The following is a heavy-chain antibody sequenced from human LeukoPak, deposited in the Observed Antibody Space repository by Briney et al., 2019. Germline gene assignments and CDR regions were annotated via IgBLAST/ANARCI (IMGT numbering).Heavy chain of an antibody. CDR2: INHNGNVN. V-gene: IGHV3-7*03. J-gene: IGHJ6*02. D-gene: IGHD3-16*01. CDR1: GFTLSSYW. Sequence: GGSLRLSCAASGFTLSSYWMNWARQAPGKGLEWVASINHNGNVNYYVDSVKGRFTISRDNAKNSLYLQMSNLRAEDTAVYFCARGGGLDVGGQGATVTVSS. CDR3: ARGGGLDV.